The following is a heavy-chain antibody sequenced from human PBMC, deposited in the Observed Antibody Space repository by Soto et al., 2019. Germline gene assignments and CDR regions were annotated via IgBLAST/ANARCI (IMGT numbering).Heavy chain of an antibody. Sequence: SETLSLTCAVYGGSFSGYYWSWIRQPPGKGLEWIGEINHSGSTNYNPSLKSRVTISVDTSKNQFSLKLSSVTAADTAVYYCARGFYGVRTDFDYWGQGTLVTVS. V-gene: IGHV4-34*01. CDR1: GGSFSGYY. D-gene: IGHD4-17*01. J-gene: IGHJ4*02. CDR3: ARGFYGVRTDFDY. CDR2: INHSGST.